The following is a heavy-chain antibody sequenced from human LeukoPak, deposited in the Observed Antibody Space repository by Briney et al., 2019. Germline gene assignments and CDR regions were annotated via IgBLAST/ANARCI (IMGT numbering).Heavy chain of an antibody. V-gene: IGHV4-4*09. Sequence: NPSETLSLTCTVSGGSISSYYWSWIRQPPGKGLEWIGYIYTSGSTNYNPSHKSRVTISVDTSKNQFSLKLSSVTAADTAVYYCARASQPLYGGYYYYYYMDVWGKGTTVTVSS. CDR2: IYTSGST. D-gene: IGHD3-10*02. J-gene: IGHJ6*03. CDR3: ARASQPLYGGYYYYYYMDV. CDR1: GGSISSYY.